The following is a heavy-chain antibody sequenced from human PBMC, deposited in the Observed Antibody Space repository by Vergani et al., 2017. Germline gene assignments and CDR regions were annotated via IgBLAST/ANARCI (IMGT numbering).Heavy chain of an antibody. CDR3: ATELAWIQLWV. Sequence: VQLVESGGGLIQPGGSLRLSCAASGFTVSSNYMSWISQAPGKGREWVSYISSRGSTIYYADSVKGRFTISRDNAKNSLYLQMSSLRSEDTAVYYCATELAWIQLWVWGQGTLVTVSS. J-gene: IGHJ4*02. D-gene: IGHD5-18*01. CDR2: ISSRGSTI. CDR1: GFTVSSNY. V-gene: IGHV3-11*01.